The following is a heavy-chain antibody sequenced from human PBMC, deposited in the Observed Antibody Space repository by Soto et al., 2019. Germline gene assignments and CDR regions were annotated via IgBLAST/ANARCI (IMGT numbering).Heavy chain of an antibody. CDR1: GASISSSGYY. V-gene: IGHV4-39*01. Sequence: PSETLSLTCTVSGASISSSGYYWGWIRQPPGQELEWIASIYSSGSPYYNPSLKSRVTISVNTSKNQFSLKLSSVTAADTAVYYCARDSSGTYLGIWGQGTLVTVSS. D-gene: IGHD1-26*01. J-gene: IGHJ4*02. CDR3: ARDSSGTYLGI. CDR2: IYSSGSP.